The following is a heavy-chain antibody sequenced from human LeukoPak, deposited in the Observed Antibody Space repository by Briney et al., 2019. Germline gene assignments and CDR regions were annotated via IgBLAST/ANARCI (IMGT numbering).Heavy chain of an antibody. D-gene: IGHD3-10*01. CDR2: ISSSGSTM. CDR1: GFTFSSYE. J-gene: IGHJ5*02. Sequence: PGGSLRLSCAASGFTFSSYEMNWVRQAPGKGLEWVAYISSSGSTMYYADSVKGRFTISRDNSKNTLYLQMNSLTAEDTAVYYCARDRGEGFDPWGQGTLVTVSS. V-gene: IGHV3-48*03. CDR3: ARDRGEGFDP.